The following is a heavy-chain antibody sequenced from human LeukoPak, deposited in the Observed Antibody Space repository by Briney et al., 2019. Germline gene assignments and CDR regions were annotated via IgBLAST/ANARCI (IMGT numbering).Heavy chain of an antibody. V-gene: IGHV1-18*01. CDR3: ARGVVPAARYMDHAFDI. Sequence: ASVKVSCKASGYTFTSYGISWVRQAPGQGLEWMGWISAYNGNTNYAQKLQGRVTMTTDTSTSTAYMELRSLRSDDTAVYYCARGVVPAARYMDHAFDIWGQGTMVTVSS. CDR2: ISAYNGNT. D-gene: IGHD2-2*01. J-gene: IGHJ3*02. CDR1: GYTFTSYG.